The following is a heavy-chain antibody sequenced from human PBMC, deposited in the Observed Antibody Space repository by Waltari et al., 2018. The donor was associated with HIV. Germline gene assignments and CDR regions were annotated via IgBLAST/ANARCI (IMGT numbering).Heavy chain of an antibody. CDR3: ARDTTVVGTRYFDY. CDR1: GFHLSTFY. Sequence: EVQLVAYGGGLIQPGGSLRLPCAAAGFHLSTFYIRWLTQAPGKGLEWVSVIHSSGGTNYADSVKGRFTISRDNSKNTLYLQMNSLGAEDTAVYYCARDTTVVGTRYFDYWGRGTLVTVSS. D-gene: IGHD6-13*01. CDR2: IHSSGGT. J-gene: IGHJ4*02. V-gene: IGHV3-53*01.